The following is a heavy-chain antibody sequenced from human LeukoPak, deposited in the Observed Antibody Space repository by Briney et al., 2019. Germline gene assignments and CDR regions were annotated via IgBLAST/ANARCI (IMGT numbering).Heavy chain of an antibody. V-gene: IGHV4-39*07. CDR1: GDSISSSSYY. CDR3: ATSYRVGGSFDY. J-gene: IGHJ4*02. D-gene: IGHD1-26*01. CDR2: IYYAGST. Sequence: PSETLSLTCNVSGDSISSSSYYWSWIRVPPGKGLEWIGSIYYAGSTYYNPSLKSRVTLSVDTSTNHFSLNIKSVTAADTAVYYCATSYRVGGSFDYWGQGTLVTVSS.